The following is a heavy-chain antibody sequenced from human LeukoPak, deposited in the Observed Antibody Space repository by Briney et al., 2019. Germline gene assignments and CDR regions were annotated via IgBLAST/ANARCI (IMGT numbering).Heavy chain of an antibody. J-gene: IGHJ4*02. V-gene: IGHV4-34*01. D-gene: IGHD3-9*01. Sequence: SETLSLTCGVFGVSINDYYWSWISQSPGKGLEWIGEISHAEGTRYNPSLESRVTMSVGTSENQLSLKLIFVTAADTAVYYCARIHCGHSGSVCYNHWGLGTLVTVSS. CDR1: GVSINDYY. CDR3: ARIHCGHSGSVCYNH. CDR2: ISHAEGT.